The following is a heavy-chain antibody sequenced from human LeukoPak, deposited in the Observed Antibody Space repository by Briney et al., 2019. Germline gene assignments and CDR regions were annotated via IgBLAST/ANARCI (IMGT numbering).Heavy chain of an antibody. CDR3: TKDPYHTIFGVVIGTFDP. V-gene: IGHV3-30*02. CDR2: IRYDGSNK. Sequence: GGSLRLSCAASVLTFSSYGMLCVRQAPGKGLEWVAFIRYDGSNKYYADSVKGRFTISRDNSKNTLYLQMNSLRAEDTAMYYCTKDPYHTIFGVVIGTFDPWGQGTLVTVSS. D-gene: IGHD3-3*01. CDR1: VLTFSSYG. J-gene: IGHJ5*02.